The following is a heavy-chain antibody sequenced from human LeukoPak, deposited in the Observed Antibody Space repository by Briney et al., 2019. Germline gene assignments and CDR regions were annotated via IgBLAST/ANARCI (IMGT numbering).Heavy chain of an antibody. J-gene: IGHJ4*02. CDR3: ARGQSNGDYGLDY. Sequence: GGSLRLSCAASGFTVSSNYMSWVRQAPGKGLEWVSVIYSGGSTYYADSVKGRFTISRDNSKNTLYLQMNSLRAEDTAVYYCARGQSNGDYGLDYWGQGTLVTVSS. V-gene: IGHV3-66*01. CDR2: IYSGGST. D-gene: IGHD4-17*01. CDR1: GFTVSSNY.